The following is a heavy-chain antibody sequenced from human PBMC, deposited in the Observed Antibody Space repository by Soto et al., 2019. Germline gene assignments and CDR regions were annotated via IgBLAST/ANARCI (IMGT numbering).Heavy chain of an antibody. Sequence: QVQLVQCGAEVKKPGDSLKVSCKASGYTFTSYYMHWVRQAPGQGLEWMGIINPSGGSTSYAQKFQGRVTMTRDTSTSTVYMELSSLRSEDTAVYYCARDKGFLEWLQSRYFDYWGQGTLVTVSS. CDR3: ARDKGFLEWLQSRYFDY. CDR1: GYTFTSYY. J-gene: IGHJ4*02. V-gene: IGHV1-46*01. CDR2: INPSGGST. D-gene: IGHD3-3*01.